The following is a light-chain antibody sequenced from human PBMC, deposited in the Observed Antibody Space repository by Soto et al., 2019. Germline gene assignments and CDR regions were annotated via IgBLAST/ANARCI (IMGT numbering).Light chain of an antibody. V-gene: IGKV3D-20*02. CDR3: QQRCNWPPVT. CDR2: GAS. J-gene: IGKJ4*01. Sequence: DIVLTQSPGTLSLSPGERATLSCRASQIISSTYLGWYQQKPGQAPRLLIYGASSRATGIPDRFSGSGSGTDFTLTISRLEPEDFAIYYCQQRCNWPPVTFGGGTKVEIK. CDR1: QIISSTY.